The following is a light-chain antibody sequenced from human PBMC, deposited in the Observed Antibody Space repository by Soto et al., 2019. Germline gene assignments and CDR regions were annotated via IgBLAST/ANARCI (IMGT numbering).Light chain of an antibody. J-gene: IGLJ3*02. CDR2: SDS. Sequence: QSVLTQPPSVSGAPGQRVTISCTGSSSDIGAGYAVHWYQQLPGTAPKLLIFSDSNRPSGVPDRFSGSKSGTSASLAITGLQAEDEADYYCQSYDSSLSGVVFGGGTQLTVL. V-gene: IGLV1-40*01. CDR3: QSYDSSLSGVV. CDR1: SSDIGAGYA.